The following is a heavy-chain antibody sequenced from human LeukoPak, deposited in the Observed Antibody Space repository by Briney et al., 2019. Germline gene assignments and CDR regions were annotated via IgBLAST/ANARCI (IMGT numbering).Heavy chain of an antibody. D-gene: IGHD3-16*02. CDR3: AKGSRLREAGSYRF. CDR1: GGIFGSYA. J-gene: IGHJ4*02. Sequence: SVKVSCKVSGGIFGSYAINWVRQAPGQGLEWLGRIIPIFYTPNYAQTFQGRVTISADKSTRTVYMELTSLSSEDTALYYCAKGSRLREAGSYRFWGQGTLVTVSS. CDR2: IIPIFYTP. V-gene: IGHV1-69*06.